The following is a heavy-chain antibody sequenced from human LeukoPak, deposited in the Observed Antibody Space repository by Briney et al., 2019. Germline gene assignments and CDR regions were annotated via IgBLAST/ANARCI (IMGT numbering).Heavy chain of an antibody. J-gene: IGHJ4*02. CDR2: INPNSGGT. D-gene: IGHD5-12*01. CDR1: GYTFTGYY. Sequence: GASVEVSCKASGYTFTGYYMHWVRQAPGQGLEWMGWINPNSGGTNYAQKFQGRVTMTRDTSISTAYMELSRLRSDDTAVYYCARDLQIVATFDYWGQGTLVTVSS. V-gene: IGHV1-2*02. CDR3: ARDLQIVATFDY.